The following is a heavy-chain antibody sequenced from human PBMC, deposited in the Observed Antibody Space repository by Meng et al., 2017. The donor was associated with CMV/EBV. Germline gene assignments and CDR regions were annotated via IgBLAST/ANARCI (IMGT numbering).Heavy chain of an antibody. J-gene: IGHJ4*02. CDR2: LNPNSGGT. D-gene: IGHD3-22*01. CDR1: GYTFTGYY. CDR3: ARAHYDSSGYYDFDY. Sequence: SGYTFTGYYMHWLRQAPGQGLEWMGWLNPNSGGTNYAQKFQGRVTMTRDTSISTVYMELSRLRSDDTAVYYCARAHYDSSGYYDFDYWGQGTLVTVSS. V-gene: IGHV1-2*02.